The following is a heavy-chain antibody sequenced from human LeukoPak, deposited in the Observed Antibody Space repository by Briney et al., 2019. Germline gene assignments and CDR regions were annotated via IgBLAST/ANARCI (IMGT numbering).Heavy chain of an antibody. J-gene: IGHJ2*01. CDR1: GYTFTGYY. V-gene: IGHV1-2*02. D-gene: IGHD1-26*01. CDR3: ARCPKQVGFAYWHFDL. Sequence: ASVKVSCKASGYTFTGYYIHWVRQAPGEGLEWMGWINPDSGGTNYAQKFQGRVTMNRDTSISTGSMELSRLRSDDTAVYYCARCPKQVGFAYWHFDLWGRGTLVTVSS. CDR2: INPDSGGT.